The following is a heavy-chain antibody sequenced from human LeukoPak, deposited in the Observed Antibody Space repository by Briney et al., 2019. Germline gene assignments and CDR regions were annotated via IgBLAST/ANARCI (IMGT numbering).Heavy chain of an antibody. D-gene: IGHD6-6*01. CDR3: ARQDSSSSGGSVY. V-gene: IGHV5-51*01. Sequence: WGSLKVYCQGSGYSFTSYWIGRVRQMPGKGLEWIGIIFPGDSDTRYSPSFQRQITISAAKSISTAYLQWSSPKASDTAMYYCARQDSSSSGGSVYWGQGKLVTVSS. J-gene: IGHJ4*02. CDR1: GYSFTSYW. CDR2: IFPGDSDT.